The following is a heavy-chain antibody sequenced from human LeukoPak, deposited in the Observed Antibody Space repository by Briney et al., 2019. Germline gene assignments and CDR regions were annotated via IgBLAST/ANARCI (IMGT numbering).Heavy chain of an antibody. J-gene: IGHJ3*02. Sequence: SETLSLTCAVSGGSISTGAYSWSWIRQPPGKGLEWIGYIYHSGSTYYNPSLKSRVTISVDRSKNQFSLKLSSVTAADTAVYYCARDSNYYDSSGYYAHAFDIWGQGTMVTVSS. CDR1: GGSISTGAYS. CDR3: ARDSNYYDSSGYYAHAFDI. CDR2: IYHSGST. V-gene: IGHV4-30-2*01. D-gene: IGHD3-22*01.